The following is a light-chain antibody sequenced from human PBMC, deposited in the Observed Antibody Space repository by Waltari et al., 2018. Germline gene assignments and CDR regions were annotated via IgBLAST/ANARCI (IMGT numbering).Light chain of an antibody. V-gene: IGKV3-20*01. J-gene: IGKJ1*01. Sequence: EIVLTQSPGTLSLSPGDRATLSCRASQRVSRALAWYQQNPGQAPRLLIYGASNRATGIPDRFSGSGTGTDFSLIISRLEPEDFAVYYCQHYVSLPVTFGQGTKVEIK. CDR1: QRVSRA. CDR3: QHYVSLPVT. CDR2: GAS.